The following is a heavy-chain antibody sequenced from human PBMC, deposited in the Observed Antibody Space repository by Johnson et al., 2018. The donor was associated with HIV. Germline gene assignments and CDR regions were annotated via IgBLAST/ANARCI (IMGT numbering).Heavy chain of an antibody. D-gene: IGHD1-1*01. CDR3: AKPKLEPGYGGAFYI. V-gene: IGHV3-9*01. J-gene: IGHJ3*02. Sequence: VQLVESGGGLVQPGRSLRLSCAASGFTFDDYAMHWVRQAPGKGLEWVSGISWNSGSIGYADSVEGRFTISRDNAKNSLYLQMNSLRAEDTALYYCAKPKLEPGYGGAFYIWGQGTMVTVSS. CDR1: GFTFDDYA. CDR2: ISWNSGSI.